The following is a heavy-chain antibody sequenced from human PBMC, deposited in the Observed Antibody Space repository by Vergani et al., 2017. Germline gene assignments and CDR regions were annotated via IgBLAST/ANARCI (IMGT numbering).Heavy chain of an antibody. D-gene: IGHD3-3*01. CDR3: ARDPDKNTIFGVVISEDV. CDR2: IKQDGSEK. V-gene: IGHV3-7*01. CDR1: GFTFSSYW. Sequence: EVQLVEYGGGLVQPGGSLRLSCAASGFTFSSYWMSWVRQAPGKGLEWVANIKQDGSEKYYVDSVKGRFTISRDNAKNSLYLQMNSLRAEDTAVYYCARDPDKNTIFGVVISEDVWGKGTTVTVSS. J-gene: IGHJ6*04.